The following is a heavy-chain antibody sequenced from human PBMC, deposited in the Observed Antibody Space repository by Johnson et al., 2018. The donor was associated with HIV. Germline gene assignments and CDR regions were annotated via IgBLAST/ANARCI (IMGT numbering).Heavy chain of an antibody. Sequence: QVQLVESGGGVVQPGRSLRLSCAASGFTFSSYAMHWVRQAPGKGLEWVVVISNDGSNKYYADSVKGRFTISRDNSKNTLYLQMNSLRAEDTAVYYCARDPKEIKTFDIWGQGTMVTVS. D-gene: IGHD5-24*01. V-gene: IGHV3-30-3*01. CDR1: GFTFSSYA. CDR2: ISNDGSNK. J-gene: IGHJ3*02. CDR3: ARDPKEIKTFDI.